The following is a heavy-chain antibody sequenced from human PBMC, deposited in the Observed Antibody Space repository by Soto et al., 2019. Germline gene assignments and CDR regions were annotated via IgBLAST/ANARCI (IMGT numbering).Heavy chain of an antibody. CDR2: ISAYNSNT. Sequence: SVKVSCKASGYTFTSYGISWVRQAPGQGLEWMGWISAYNSNTNYAQKLQDRVTMTTDTSTTTAYMELRSLRSDDTAVYYCARDCSSISCYKVLDYWGQGTLVTVSS. J-gene: IGHJ4*02. D-gene: IGHD2-2*02. CDR1: GYTFTSYG. CDR3: ARDCSSISCYKVLDY. V-gene: IGHV1-18*01.